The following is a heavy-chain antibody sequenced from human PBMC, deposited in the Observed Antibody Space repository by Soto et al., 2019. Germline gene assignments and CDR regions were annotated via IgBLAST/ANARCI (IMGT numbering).Heavy chain of an antibody. CDR2: TRHDGSHT. CDR3: ARDGVGATTYFGYFDY. D-gene: IGHD1-26*01. Sequence: PGGSLRLSCAASGFTFSVYGMHWVRQAPGKGLEWVAVTRHDGSHTYYADSVRGRFTISRDNSEKTLYLQMNSLRADDTAVYYCARDGVGATTYFGYFDYWGQGTLVTAPQ. V-gene: IGHV3-33*01. CDR1: GFTFSVYG. J-gene: IGHJ4*02.